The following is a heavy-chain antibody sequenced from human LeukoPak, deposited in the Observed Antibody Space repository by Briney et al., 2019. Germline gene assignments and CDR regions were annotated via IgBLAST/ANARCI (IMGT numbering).Heavy chain of an antibody. Sequence: GGSLRLSCAASGFTFSSYSMNWVRQAPGKGLEWVSSISSSSSYIYYADPVKGRFAISRDNAKNSLYLQMNSLRAEDTAVYYCARGITGTPGAFDIWGQGTMVTVSS. CDR3: ARGITGTPGAFDI. V-gene: IGHV3-21*01. CDR1: GFTFSSYS. J-gene: IGHJ3*02. D-gene: IGHD1-7*01. CDR2: ISSSSSYI.